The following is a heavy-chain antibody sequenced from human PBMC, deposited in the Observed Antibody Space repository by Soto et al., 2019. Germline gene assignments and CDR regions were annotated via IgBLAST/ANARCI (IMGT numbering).Heavy chain of an antibody. CDR3: ARVRHSGGNSVLGYFDC. CDR2: IIPIFGTA. V-gene: IGHV1-69*01. J-gene: IGHJ4*02. Sequence: QVQLVQSGAEVKKPGSSVKVSCKASGGTFSSYAISWVRQAPGQGLEWMGGIIPIFGTANYAQKFQGRVTITADEYTSTAYMELSSLRSEDTAVYYSARVRHSGGNSVLGYFDCWGQGNLGTVSS. D-gene: IGHD2-21*02. CDR1: GGTFSSYA.